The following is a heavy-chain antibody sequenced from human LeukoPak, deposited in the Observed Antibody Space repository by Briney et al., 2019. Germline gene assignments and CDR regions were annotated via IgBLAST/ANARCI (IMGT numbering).Heavy chain of an antibody. CDR2: ISSTSSYI. J-gene: IGHJ3*02. D-gene: IGHD3-22*01. CDR3: ARAAPYYYDSSGYSAFDS. CDR1: GFTFSTYS. V-gene: IGHV3-21*01. Sequence: GGSLRLSCAASGFTFSTYSMNWVRQAPGKGLEWVSSISSTSSYIYYADSVKGRFTISRDNAQKSLYLQMNSLRAEDTAVYYCARAAPYYYDSSGYSAFDSWGQGTMVTVSA.